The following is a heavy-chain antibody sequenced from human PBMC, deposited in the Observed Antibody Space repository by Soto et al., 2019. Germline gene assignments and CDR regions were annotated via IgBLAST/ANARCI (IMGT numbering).Heavy chain of an antibody. V-gene: IGHV3-15*01. CDR1: GFTFSNAW. CDR2: IKSKTDGGTT. CDR3: TTDSSRVIVVGDDSSGYLFDY. Sequence: GGSLRLSCAASGFTFSNAWMSWVRQAPGKGLEWVGRIKSKTDGGTTDYAAPVKGRFTISRDDSKNTLYLQMNSLKTEDTAVYYCTTDSSRVIVVGDDSSGYLFDYWGQGTLVTVSS. D-gene: IGHD3-22*01. J-gene: IGHJ4*02.